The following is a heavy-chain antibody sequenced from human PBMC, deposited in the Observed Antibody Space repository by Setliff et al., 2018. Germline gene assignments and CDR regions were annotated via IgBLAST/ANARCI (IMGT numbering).Heavy chain of an antibody. CDR1: GASINSGTYY. J-gene: IGHJ4*02. CDR2: IHYSGTT. D-gene: IGHD1-1*01. Sequence: SETLSLTCTVSGASINSGTYYWAWIRQPPGKGLEWIGRIHYSGTTYCNASLKSRVTMSVDTSKNQFSLNLSSVTAADTAVYYCARTGTYRYFDYWGQGALVTVS. V-gene: IGHV4-39*01. CDR3: ARTGTYRYFDY.